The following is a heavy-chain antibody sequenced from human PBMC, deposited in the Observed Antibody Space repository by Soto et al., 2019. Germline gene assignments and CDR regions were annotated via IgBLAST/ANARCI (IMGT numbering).Heavy chain of an antibody. CDR1: GFVYSHYA. Sequence: VQLVESGGGVVQPGRSLRLSCEASGFVYSHYAMHWVRQAPGKGPEWVALIWNDGSQKNYVDSVKGRFTISRDNSKNTLNLQRNSLRADDTAMYFCVRGIPSQYSSTWLYWHFDLWGPGTLVTVSS. CDR3: VRGIPSQYSSTWLYWHFDL. J-gene: IGHJ2*01. CDR2: IWNDGSQK. D-gene: IGHD6-13*01. V-gene: IGHV3-33*01.